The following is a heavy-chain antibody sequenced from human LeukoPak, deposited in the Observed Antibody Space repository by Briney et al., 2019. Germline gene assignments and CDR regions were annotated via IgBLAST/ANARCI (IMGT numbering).Heavy chain of an antibody. J-gene: IGHJ4*02. D-gene: IGHD6-19*01. CDR3: AKATRWLAFDY. V-gene: IGHV4-59*11. Sequence: SETLSLTCPVPGDSISSHYWSWIRQPPGKGLEWIGNIYNSGTTNYNPSVKSRVTISVDTSKNQLSLRLTSVTAADTAVYYCAKATRWLAFDYWGQGILVTVSS. CDR1: GDSISSHY. CDR2: IYNSGTT.